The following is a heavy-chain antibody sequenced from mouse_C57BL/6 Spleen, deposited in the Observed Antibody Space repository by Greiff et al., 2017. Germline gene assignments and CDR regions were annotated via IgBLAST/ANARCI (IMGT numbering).Heavy chain of an antibody. J-gene: IGHJ2*01. CDR1: GYTFTSYW. Sequence: QVQLQQPGAELVRPGSSVKLSCKASGYTFTSYWMHWVKQRPIQGLEWIGNIDSSDSETHYNQKFKDKATLTVDKSSSTAYMQLSSLTSEDSAVYYCARGEGNYVPDYWGQGTTLTVSS. V-gene: IGHV1-52*01. D-gene: IGHD2-1*01. CDR2: IDSSDSET. CDR3: ARGEGNYVPDY.